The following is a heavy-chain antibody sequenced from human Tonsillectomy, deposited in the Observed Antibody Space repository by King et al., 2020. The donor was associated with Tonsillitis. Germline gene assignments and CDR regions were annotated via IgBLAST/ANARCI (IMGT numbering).Heavy chain of an antibody. CDR1: GFTFSNYW. CDR3: ARDLNPRLDGSPYYYDAFDF. D-gene: IGHD2/OR15-2a*01. J-gene: IGHJ3*01. CDR2: IKRDGSET. Sequence: VQLVESGGGLVQPGGSLRLSCAASGFTFSNYWMTWVRQAPGKGLEWVANIKRDGSETHYVDSVRGRFTISRDHAENSLFLQMSSLRAEDTALYYCARDLNPRLDGSPYYYDAFDFWGQGTMVTASS. V-gene: IGHV3-7*03.